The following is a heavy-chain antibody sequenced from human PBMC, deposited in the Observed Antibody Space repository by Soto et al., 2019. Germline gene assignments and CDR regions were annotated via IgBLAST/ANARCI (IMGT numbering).Heavy chain of an antibody. D-gene: IGHD2-2*01. J-gene: IGHJ5*02. V-gene: IGHV1-18*01. Sequence: QVQLVQSGAEVKKPGASVKVSCKASGYTFTTHGISWVRQAPGQGLEWMGWVSGDNGHTNYAQSLQGRVTMTTDTSTNTAYMELRSLGSDDTAVYYWARDLGYCRSGACYREWFDPWGQGTLVTGSS. CDR1: GYTFTTHG. CDR3: ARDLGYCRSGACYREWFDP. CDR2: VSGDNGHT.